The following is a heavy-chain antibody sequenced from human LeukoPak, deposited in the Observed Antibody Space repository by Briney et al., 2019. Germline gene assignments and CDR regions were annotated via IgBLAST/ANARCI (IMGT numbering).Heavy chain of an antibody. Sequence: SSETLSPTCTVSGGSISSGGYYWSWIRQHPGKGLEWIGYIYYSGSTYYNPSLKSRVTISVDTSKNQFSLKLSSVTAADTAVYYCARANTGYSRIWFDPWGQGTLVTVSS. V-gene: IGHV4-31*03. D-gene: IGHD6-13*01. CDR1: GGSISSGGYY. J-gene: IGHJ5*02. CDR3: ARANTGYSRIWFDP. CDR2: IYYSGST.